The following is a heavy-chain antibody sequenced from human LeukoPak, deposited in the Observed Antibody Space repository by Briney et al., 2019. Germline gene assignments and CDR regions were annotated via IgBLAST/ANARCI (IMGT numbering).Heavy chain of an antibody. Sequence: ASVEVSCKASGYTFTDYYMHWVRQAPGQGLEWMGWINPNNGATNYEQKFQGRVTMTRDTSISTAYMELTRLRSDDTAVYYCTRDREGGLGWFDPWGQGTLVTVSS. J-gene: IGHJ5*02. D-gene: IGHD3-16*01. CDR3: TRDREGGLGWFDP. CDR2: INPNNGAT. CDR1: GYTFTDYY. V-gene: IGHV1-2*02.